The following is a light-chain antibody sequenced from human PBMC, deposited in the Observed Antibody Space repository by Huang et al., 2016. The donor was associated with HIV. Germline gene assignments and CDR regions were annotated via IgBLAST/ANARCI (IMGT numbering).Light chain of an antibody. CDR3: QHYDNLPLT. J-gene: IGKJ4*01. CDR1: QDINNY. Sequence: DIQMTQSPSSLSASVGDRVTITCQASQDINNYLNWYQQKPGKAPKLLIYDASNLETRVPSRFSGSGSGTDFTFTISSLQPEDIATYYCQHYDNLPLTFGGGTTVEIK. V-gene: IGKV1-33*01. CDR2: DAS.